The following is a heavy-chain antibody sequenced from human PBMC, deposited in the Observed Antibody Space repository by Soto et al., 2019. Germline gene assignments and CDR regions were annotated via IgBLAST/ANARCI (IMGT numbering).Heavy chain of an antibody. V-gene: IGHV4-61*01. J-gene: IGHJ6*02. CDR2: IYYSGST. CDR1: GGSVSSGSYY. D-gene: IGHD3-9*01. Sequence: PSETLSLTCTVSGGSVSSGSYYWSWIRQPPGKGLEWIGYIYYSGSTNYNPSLKSRVTISVDTSKNQFSLKLSSVTAADTAVYYCASSPYLFDWLLPGGYYYGMDVWGQGTTVTVSS. CDR3: ASSPYLFDWLLPGGYYYGMDV.